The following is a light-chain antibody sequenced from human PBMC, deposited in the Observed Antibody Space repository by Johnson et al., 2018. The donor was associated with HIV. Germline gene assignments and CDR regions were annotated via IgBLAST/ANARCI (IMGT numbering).Light chain of an antibody. CDR2: DNN. V-gene: IGLV1-51*01. Sequence: QSVLTQPPSVSAAPVQKVTISCSGSSSNIGNNYVSWYQQLPGTAPKLLIYDNNKRPSGIPDRFFGSKSGTSATLDITGLQTGDEGDYYCGTWDSSLNAYVFGTGTKVTVL. CDR1: SSNIGNNY. CDR3: GTWDSSLNAYV. J-gene: IGLJ1*01.